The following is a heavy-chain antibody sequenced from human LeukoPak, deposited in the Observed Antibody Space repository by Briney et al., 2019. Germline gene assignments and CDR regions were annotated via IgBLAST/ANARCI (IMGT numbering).Heavy chain of an antibody. D-gene: IGHD3-10*01. CDR2: ISAYNGNT. CDR1: GYTFNNYG. CDR3: ARDPDPYGSGSYYFVY. Sequence: ASVKVSCKASGYTFNNYGISWVRQAPGQGLEWMGWISAYNGNTNYAQKLQGRVTMTTDTSTSTAYMEVRSLRSDDTAVYYCARDPDPYGSGSYYFVYWGQGTLVTVSS. V-gene: IGHV1-18*01. J-gene: IGHJ4*02.